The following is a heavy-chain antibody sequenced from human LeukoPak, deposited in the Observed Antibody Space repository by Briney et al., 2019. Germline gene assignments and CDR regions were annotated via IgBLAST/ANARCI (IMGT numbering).Heavy chain of an antibody. CDR1: GGYISSYY. CDR2: MSHSGST. CDR3: ARGRTSFDY. J-gene: IGHJ4*02. V-gene: IGHV4-59*01. Sequence: SETLSLTCTVSGGYISSYYWSWIRQPPGKGLEWIGYMSHSGSTNYSPSLKSRVTILLDTSKNQFSLKLTSVTAADTAVYYCARGRTSFDYWGQGTLVTVSS. D-gene: IGHD4/OR15-4a*01.